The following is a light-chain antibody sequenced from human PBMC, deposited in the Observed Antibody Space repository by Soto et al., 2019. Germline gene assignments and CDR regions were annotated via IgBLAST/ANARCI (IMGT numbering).Light chain of an antibody. Sequence: QSALTQPASVSGSPGQSITISCTGTSSDVGSYNLVSWYQQHPGKAPKLMIYEGSKRPSGVSNRFSGSKSGNTASLTISGLQAEDEADYYCCSYAGTHYVFGTGTNVTVL. CDR3: CSYAGTHYV. CDR1: SSDVGSYNL. J-gene: IGLJ1*01. V-gene: IGLV2-23*01. CDR2: EGS.